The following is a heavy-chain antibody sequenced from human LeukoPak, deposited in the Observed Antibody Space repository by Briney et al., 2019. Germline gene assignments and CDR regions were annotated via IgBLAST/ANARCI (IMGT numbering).Heavy chain of an antibody. Sequence: PGGSLRLSCAASGFTFSSYGMHWVRQAPGKGLEWVAFIRYDGSNKYYAHSVRGRFTISRDNSKNTLYLQMNSLRAEDTAVYYCANDGRSMVRGVHDAFDIWGQGTMVTVSS. CDR2: IRYDGSNK. J-gene: IGHJ3*02. CDR3: ANDGRSMVRGVHDAFDI. V-gene: IGHV3-30*02. CDR1: GFTFSSYG. D-gene: IGHD3-10*01.